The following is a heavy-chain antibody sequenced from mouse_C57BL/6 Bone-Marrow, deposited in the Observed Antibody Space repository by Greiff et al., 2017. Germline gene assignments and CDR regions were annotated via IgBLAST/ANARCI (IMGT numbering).Heavy chain of an antibody. V-gene: IGHV3-6*01. CDR1: GYSITSGYY. D-gene: IGHD4-1*01. CDR3: ARGAGTPPFDY. CDR2: ISYDGSN. J-gene: IGHJ2*01. Sequence: EVHLVESGPGLVKPSQSLSLTCSVTGYSITSGYYWNWLRQFPGNKLEWMGYISYDGSNNSNPSLKNRISITRDTSKNQFFLKLNSVTTEDTATYYCARGAGTPPFDYWGQGTTLTVSS.